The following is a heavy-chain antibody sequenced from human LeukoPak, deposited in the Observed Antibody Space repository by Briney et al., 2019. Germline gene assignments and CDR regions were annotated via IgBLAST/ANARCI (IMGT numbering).Heavy chain of an antibody. CDR3: ARDPTAAGYRTSYYYYYGMDV. V-gene: IGHV1-18*01. J-gene: IGHJ6*02. CDR2: ISAYNGNT. CDR1: GYTFTSYG. D-gene: IGHD6-13*01. Sequence: ASVKVSCKASGYTFTSYGISWVRQAPGQGLEWMGWISAYNGNTNYAQKLQGRVTMTTDTSTSTAYMELRSLRSDDTAVYYCARDPTAAGYRTSYYYYYGMDVWGQGTTVTVSS.